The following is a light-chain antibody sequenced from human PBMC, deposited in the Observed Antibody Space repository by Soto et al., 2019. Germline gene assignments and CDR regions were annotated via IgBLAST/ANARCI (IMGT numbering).Light chain of an antibody. V-gene: IGKV3D-15*01. CDR2: DVS. CDR3: QQYHDWPLT. Sequence: EIVMTQSPATLSVSPGERATLSCRASQSVSSNFAWYQQRPAQAPRLLIYDVSTRATGVPTRFSGSGSGTEFTLTISSLQSEDFAVYSVQQYHDWPLTFGGGTRVEIK. CDR1: QSVSSN. J-gene: IGKJ4*01.